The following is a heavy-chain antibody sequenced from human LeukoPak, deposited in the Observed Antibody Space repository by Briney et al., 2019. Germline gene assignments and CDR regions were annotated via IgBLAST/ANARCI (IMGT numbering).Heavy chain of an antibody. CDR3: VRDFDWGPDY. Sequence: VASVKVPCKASGFTFTDHYLHWVRQVPGQGLEWMGWINGKSGATFYAQKFQDRITVTRDTSISTMYLEVNRLTTDDTAVYYCVRDFDWGPDYWGQGTLVAVSS. CDR1: GFTFTDHY. D-gene: IGHD3-9*01. CDR2: INGKSGAT. J-gene: IGHJ4*02. V-gene: IGHV1-2*02.